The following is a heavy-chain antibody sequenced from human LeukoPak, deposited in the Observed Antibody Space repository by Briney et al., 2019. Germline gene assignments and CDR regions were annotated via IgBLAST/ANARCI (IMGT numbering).Heavy chain of an antibody. CDR1: GFTFTSYS. CDR3: AKDPRVFDY. V-gene: IGHV3-23*01. Sequence: TGGSLRLSCAASGFTFTSYSMNWVRQAPGKGLEWVSTISGGGGSTYYADSVKGRFTISRDNSKNTLYLQMNSLRAEDTAVYYCAKDPRVFDYWGQGTLVTVSS. J-gene: IGHJ4*02. CDR2: ISGGGGST.